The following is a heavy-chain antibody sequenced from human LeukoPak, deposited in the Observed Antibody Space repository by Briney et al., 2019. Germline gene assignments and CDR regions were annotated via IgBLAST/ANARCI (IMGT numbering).Heavy chain of an antibody. J-gene: IGHJ3*02. CDR1: GFTFSSYW. V-gene: IGHV3-7*01. CDR3: EIVSHDAFDI. CDR2: IKQDGSEK. Sequence: SGGSLRLSCAASGFTFSSYWMSWVRQAPGKGLEWVANIKQDGSEKYYVDSVKRRFTISRDNAKNSLYLQMNSLRAEDTAVYYLEIVSHDAFDIWGQGTMVSVSS. D-gene: IGHD5-12*01.